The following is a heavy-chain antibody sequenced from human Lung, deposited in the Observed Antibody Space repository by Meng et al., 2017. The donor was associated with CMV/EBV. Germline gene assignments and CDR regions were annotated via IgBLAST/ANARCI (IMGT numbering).Heavy chain of an antibody. D-gene: IGHD6-19*01. CDR3: ASFPPPGKQWLVTDY. CDR1: GGSISSSNW. J-gene: IGHJ4*02. Sequence: QGRRRESGQGLVRLSGTLSLTCAVSGGSISSSNWWSWVRQPPGKGLEWIGEIYHSGSTNYNPSLKSRVTISVDKSKNQFSLKLSSVTAADTAVYYCASFPPPGKQWLVTDYWGQGTLVTVSS. V-gene: IGHV4-4*02. CDR2: IYHSGST.